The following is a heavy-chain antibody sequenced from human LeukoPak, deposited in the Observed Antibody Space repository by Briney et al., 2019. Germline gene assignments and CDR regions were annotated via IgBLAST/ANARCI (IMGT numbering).Heavy chain of an antibody. V-gene: IGHV4-59*11. Sequence: SETLSLTCTVSGGSISSHYWSWIRQPPGKGLEWIGYIYYSGSTNYNPSLKSRVTISVDTSKNQFSLKLSSVTAADTPVYYCARGTHSYQLLIRYYYMDVWGKGTTVTVSS. J-gene: IGHJ6*03. CDR2: IYYSGST. D-gene: IGHD2-2*01. CDR1: GGSISSHY. CDR3: ARGTHSYQLLIRYYYMDV.